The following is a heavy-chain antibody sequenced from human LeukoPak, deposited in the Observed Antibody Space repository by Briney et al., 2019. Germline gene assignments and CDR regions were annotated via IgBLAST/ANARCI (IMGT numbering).Heavy chain of an antibody. CDR3: ANGRSAVSWLYLDV. J-gene: IGHJ6*04. D-gene: IGHD6-13*01. CDR1: GFTFSNYS. CDR2: IRHSGSTN. Sequence: GGTLCLTCAASGFTFSNYSMNWVRQTPGKELEWVADIRHSGSTNYYADSVKGRFTISRDNTKNSLFLQMTSLGAEDTAFYYWANGRSAVSWLYLDVWGKGTTVTISS. V-gene: IGHV3-48*03.